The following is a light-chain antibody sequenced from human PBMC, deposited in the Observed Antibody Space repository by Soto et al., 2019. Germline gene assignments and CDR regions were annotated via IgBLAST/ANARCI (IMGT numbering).Light chain of an antibody. CDR2: GAS. CDR3: QQYNNWPRT. V-gene: IGKV3-15*01. Sequence: EIVMTQSPATLSVSPGEGATLSCRTSQSVSGTLAWYQQKPGQAPRLLIYGASTRATGIPARFSGSGSGTEFTLTISSLQSEDFAVYYCQQYNNWPRTFGQGTKVEIK. J-gene: IGKJ1*01. CDR1: QSVSGT.